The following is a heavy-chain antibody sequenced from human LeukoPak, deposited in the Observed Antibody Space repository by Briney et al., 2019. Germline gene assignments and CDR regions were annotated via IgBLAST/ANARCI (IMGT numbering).Heavy chain of an antibody. Sequence: ASVKVSCKTSGYTFTSYYIHWVRQAPGQRLEWMGWINAGNGNTKYSRKFQGRVTMTRDTSTSTVYMELSSLRSEDTAVYYCARDRGVANPALDHFDYWGQGTLVTVSS. V-gene: IGHV1-3*01. D-gene: IGHD2-15*01. J-gene: IGHJ4*02. CDR3: ARDRGVANPALDHFDY. CDR2: INAGNGNT. CDR1: GYTFTSYY.